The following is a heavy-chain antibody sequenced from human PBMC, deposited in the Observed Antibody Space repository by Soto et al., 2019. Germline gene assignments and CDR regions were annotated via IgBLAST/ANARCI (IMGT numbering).Heavy chain of an antibody. V-gene: IGHV3-23*01. CDR3: AKDHTPIGSGGSCYEF. J-gene: IGHJ4*02. CDR2: ISGSGGST. Sequence: GGSLRLSCAASGFTFSSYAMSWVRQAPGKGLEWVSAISGSGGSTYYADSVKGRFTISRDNSKNTLYLQMNSLRAEDTAVYYCAKDHTPIGSGGSCYEFWGQGTLVTVSS. D-gene: IGHD2-15*01. CDR1: GFTFSSYA.